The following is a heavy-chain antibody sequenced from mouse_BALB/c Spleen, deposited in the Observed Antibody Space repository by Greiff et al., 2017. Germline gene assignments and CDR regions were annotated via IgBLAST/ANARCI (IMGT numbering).Heavy chain of an antibody. CDR2: INPYNDGT. Sequence: VHVKQSGPELVKPGASVKMSCKASGYTFTSYVMHWVKQKPGQGLEWIGYINPYNDGTKYNEKFKGKATLTSDRSSSTAYMELSSLTSEDSAVYYCARWGDFPYDYDAYFDYWGQGTTLTVSS. V-gene: IGHV1-14*01. CDR1: GYTFTSYV. J-gene: IGHJ2*01. D-gene: IGHD2-4*01. CDR3: ARWGDFPYDYDAYFDY.